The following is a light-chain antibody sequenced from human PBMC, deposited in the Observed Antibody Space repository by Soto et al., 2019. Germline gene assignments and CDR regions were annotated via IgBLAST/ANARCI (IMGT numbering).Light chain of an antibody. J-gene: IGKJ1*01. CDR2: LGS. CDR3: MQGLQTLRT. V-gene: IGKV2-28*01. CDR1: QSLLHSNGFNY. Sequence: DIVMTQSPLSLPVTPGEPAPISCRSSQSLLHSNGFNYLDWYLQKPGQSPQLLIYLGSNRASGVPDRFSGSGSGTDFTLKISRVEAEDVGVYYCMQGLQTLRTFGQGTKVEIK.